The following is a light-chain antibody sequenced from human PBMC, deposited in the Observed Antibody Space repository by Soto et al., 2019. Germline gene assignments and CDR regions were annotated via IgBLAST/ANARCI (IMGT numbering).Light chain of an antibody. V-gene: IGLV2-23*01. Sequence: QSALTQPASVSGSPGQSITISCTGTSSDVGSYNLVSWYQQHPGKAPKLIIYEGSKRPSGVSNRFSGSKSGNTAPLTISGLQAEDEADYYCCSYAGSFTWVFGGGTKLTVL. CDR2: EGS. CDR3: CSYAGSFTWV. J-gene: IGLJ3*02. CDR1: SSDVGSYNL.